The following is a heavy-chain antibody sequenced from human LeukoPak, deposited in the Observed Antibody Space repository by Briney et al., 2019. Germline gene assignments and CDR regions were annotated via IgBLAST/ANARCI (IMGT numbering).Heavy chain of an antibody. CDR2: ISPSGDRT. CDR1: GFTFGSYA. Sequence: PGGSLRLSCAASGFTFGSYAMSWVRQAPGKRLEWVSFISPSGDRTSNADSVEGRFTISRDNPRNTLYLQMNSLRDEDTAVYYCAIMHGYYDGSGYWVQWGQGTLVTVSS. V-gene: IGHV3-23*01. D-gene: IGHD3-22*01. CDR3: AIMHGYYDGSGYWVQ. J-gene: IGHJ4*02.